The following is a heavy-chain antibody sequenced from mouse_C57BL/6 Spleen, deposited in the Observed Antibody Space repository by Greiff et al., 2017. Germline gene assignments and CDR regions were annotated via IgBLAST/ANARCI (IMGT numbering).Heavy chain of an antibody. Sequence: EVQLVESGGGLVKPGGFLKLSCAASGFTFSDYGMHWVRQAPEKGLAWVAYISSGSSTIYYADTVKGRFTISRDNAKNTLFLQMTRLGSEDTAMYYCARPDYYGSMDYWGQGTSVTVSS. CDR1: GFTFSDYG. D-gene: IGHD1-1*01. CDR2: ISSGSSTI. CDR3: ARPDYYGSMDY. V-gene: IGHV5-17*01. J-gene: IGHJ4*01.